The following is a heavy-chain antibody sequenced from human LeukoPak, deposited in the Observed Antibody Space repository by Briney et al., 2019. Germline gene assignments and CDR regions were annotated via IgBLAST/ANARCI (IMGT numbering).Heavy chain of an antibody. V-gene: IGHV1-8*01. CDR1: GYTFTSYD. J-gene: IGHJ4*02. CDR2: MNPNSGNT. Sequence: ASVKVSCKASGYTFTSYDINWVRQATGQGLEWMGWMNPNSGNTGYAQKFQGRVTMTRNTSISTAYMELSSLRSEDTAVYYCARSSSWYLSYFDYWGQGTLVTVSS. CDR3: ARSSSWYLSYFDY. D-gene: IGHD6-13*01.